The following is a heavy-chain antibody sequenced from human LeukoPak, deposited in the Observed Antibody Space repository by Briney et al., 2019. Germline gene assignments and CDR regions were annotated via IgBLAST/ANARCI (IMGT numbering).Heavy chain of an antibody. J-gene: IGHJ4*02. V-gene: IGHV4-4*02. D-gene: IGHD5-24*01. CDR1: GGSISSSNW. Sequence: SGTLSLTCAVSGGSISSSNWWSWVRQPPGKGLEWIGEIYHSGSTNYNPSLKSRVTISVDTSKNQFSLKLSSVTAADTAVYYCAREAGDVEMATNDYWGQGTLVTVSS. CDR3: AREAGDVEMATNDY. CDR2: IYHSGST.